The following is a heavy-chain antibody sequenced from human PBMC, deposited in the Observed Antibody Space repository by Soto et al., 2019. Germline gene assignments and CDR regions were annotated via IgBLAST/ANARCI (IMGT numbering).Heavy chain of an antibody. J-gene: IGHJ6*02. CDR2: ISYDGSKE. CDR3: AKEGRQWLTYYYYGMDV. V-gene: IGHV3-30*18. D-gene: IGHD6-19*01. CDR1: GFSFSSYG. Sequence: GGSLRLSCAASGFSFSSYGMHWVRQVPGQGPEWVAVISYDGSKETYADSVKGRFTISRDNSKNTLYLQMNSLRVEGTALYYCAKEGRQWLTYYYYGMDVWGQGTSVTVSS.